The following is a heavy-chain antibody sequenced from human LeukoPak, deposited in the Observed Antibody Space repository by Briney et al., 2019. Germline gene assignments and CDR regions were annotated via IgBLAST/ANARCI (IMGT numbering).Heavy chain of an antibody. J-gene: IGHJ4*02. V-gene: IGHV3-23*01. CDR2: ISGSGGST. D-gene: IGHD3-3*01. CDR1: GFTFSSYA. Sequence: TGGSLRLSCAASGFTFSSYAMSWVRQAPGKGLEWVSAISGSGGSTYYADSVKGRFTISRDNSKNTLYLQMNSLRAEDTAVYYCAKAGASAQTYYDFWSGYYKEIYFDYWGQGTLVTVSS. CDR3: AKAGASAQTYYDFWSGYYKEIYFDY.